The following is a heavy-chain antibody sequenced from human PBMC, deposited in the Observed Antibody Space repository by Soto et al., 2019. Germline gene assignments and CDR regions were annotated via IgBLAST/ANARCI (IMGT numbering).Heavy chain of an antibody. V-gene: IGHV1-2*02. CDR2: INPTGGGT. CDR1: GYTFTDYY. J-gene: IGHJ6*02. Sequence: QMPLVQSGAEVKKPGASVKVSCQASGYTFTDYYIHWVRQAPGQGLEWMGWINPTGGGTNYAQKFRGRVTMTRDTSISTAYLELSRLTSDDTAVFYCARSFSSRYYYYNYAMDVWGQGTTVTVSS. CDR3: ARSFSSRYYYYNYAMDV. D-gene: IGHD2-2*01.